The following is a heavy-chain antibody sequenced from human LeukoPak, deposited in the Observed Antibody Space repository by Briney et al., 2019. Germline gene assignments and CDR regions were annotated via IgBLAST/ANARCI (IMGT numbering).Heavy chain of an antibody. CDR2: ISWNSGSI. CDR3: AKDLMDCSSTSCYDAYYGMDV. Sequence: GGSLRLSCAASGFTFDDYAMHWVRQAPGKGLEWVSGISWNSGSIGYADSVKGRFTISRDNAKNSLYLQMNSLRAEDTALYYCAKDLMDCSSTSCYDAYYGMDVWGQGTTVTVSS. CDR1: GFTFDDYA. D-gene: IGHD2-2*01. V-gene: IGHV3-9*01. J-gene: IGHJ6*02.